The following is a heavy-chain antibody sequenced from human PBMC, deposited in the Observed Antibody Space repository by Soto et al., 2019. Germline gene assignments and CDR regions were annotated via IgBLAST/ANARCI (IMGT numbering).Heavy chain of an antibody. D-gene: IGHD3-3*01. Sequence: GGSRKISCKESGYSFTSSWISWVRQMPGKGLERMGRIYPTDSYTNYSPSFQGHVTSSAYKSISTAYLQWSSLKASDTAMYYCARLKGESYYDLWSGYWDYYYYGMDVWGQGTTVTVSS. J-gene: IGHJ6*02. CDR3: ARLKGESYYDLWSGYWDYYYYGMDV. V-gene: IGHV5-10-1*01. CDR1: GYSFTSSW. CDR2: IYPTDSYT.